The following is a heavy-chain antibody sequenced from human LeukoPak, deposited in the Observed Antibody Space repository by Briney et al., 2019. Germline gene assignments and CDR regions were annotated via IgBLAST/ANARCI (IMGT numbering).Heavy chain of an antibody. V-gene: IGHV3-23*01. CDR2: IIGSGGST. J-gene: IGHJ4*02. CDR1: GFMFNIHV. D-gene: IGHD3-16*02. CDR3: AKASRGFAYRLDF. Sequence: GGSPRLSCAASGFMFNIHVMSWVRQAPGKGLEWVSGIIGSGGSTYYADSVKGRFTISRDNSKNTLSLQMNSLRAEDTAIYYCAKASRGFAYRLDFWGQGTLVTVSS.